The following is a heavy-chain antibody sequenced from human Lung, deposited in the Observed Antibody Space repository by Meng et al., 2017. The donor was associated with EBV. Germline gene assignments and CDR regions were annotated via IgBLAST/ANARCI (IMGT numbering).Heavy chain of an antibody. V-gene: IGHV4-59*01. CDR3: ARSGYSYGYLDN. CDR2: IYYNGNT. J-gene: IGHJ4*02. Sequence: QVQLQGSGPGLVKPPETLSLPCTVSGASISSYYWSWIRQPPGKGLEWIGYIYYNGNTNYNPSLKSRVAMSVDTSKNQFSLKLNSVTAADTAMYYCARSGYSYGYLDNWGQGILVTVSS. D-gene: IGHD5-18*01. CDR1: GASISSYY.